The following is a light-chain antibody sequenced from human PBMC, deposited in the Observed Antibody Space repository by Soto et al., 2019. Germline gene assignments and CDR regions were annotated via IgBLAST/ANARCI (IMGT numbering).Light chain of an antibody. Sequence: EILMTQSPYTLDVSAGEGATLSCRASQSVRNKLAWYQQKPGQAPRRLIYGASSRATGIPDRLSGSGSGTDFTLTISRLEPEEFAVYYCQQYSNSPTFGEGTRLEIK. CDR2: GAS. V-gene: IGKV3-20*01. J-gene: IGKJ5*01. CDR1: QSVRNK. CDR3: QQYSNSPT.